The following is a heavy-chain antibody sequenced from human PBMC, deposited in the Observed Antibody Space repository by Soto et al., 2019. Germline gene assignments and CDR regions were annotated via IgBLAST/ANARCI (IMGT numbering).Heavy chain of an antibody. V-gene: IGHV3-53*01. J-gene: IGHJ4*02. CDR1: GFTVSSNY. CDR3: ARVYTQYYYDSSGYSSQDYFDY. Sequence: EVQLVESGGGLIQPGGSLRLSCAASGFTVSSNYMSWVRQAPGKGLEWVSVIYSGGSTYYADSVKGRFTISRDNSKNTLYLQMNNLRAEDTAVYYCARVYTQYYYDSSGYSSQDYFDYWGQGTLVTVSS. D-gene: IGHD3-22*01. CDR2: IYSGGST.